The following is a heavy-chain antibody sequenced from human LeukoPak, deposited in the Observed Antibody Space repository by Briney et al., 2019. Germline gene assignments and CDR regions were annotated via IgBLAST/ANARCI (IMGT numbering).Heavy chain of an antibody. J-gene: IGHJ4*02. CDR1: GGSISSGSYY. V-gene: IGHV4-61*02. CDR3: ARGRTGSPDDSSGYYYDY. D-gene: IGHD3-22*01. CDR2: IYTSGST. Sequence: PSETLSLTCTVSGGSISSGSYYWSWIRQPAGKGLEWIGRIYTSGSTNYNPSLKSRVTISVDTSKNQFSLKLSSVTAADTAVYYCARGRTGSPDDSSGYYYDYWGQGTLVTVSS.